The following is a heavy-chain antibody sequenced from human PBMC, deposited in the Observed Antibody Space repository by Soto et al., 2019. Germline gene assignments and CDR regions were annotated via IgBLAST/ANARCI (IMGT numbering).Heavy chain of an antibody. D-gene: IGHD6-6*01. CDR3: AHSKYSRSSFDY. J-gene: IGHJ4*03. CDR1: GFSLSTSDVG. Sequence: SGPTLVNPTQTLTLTCTFSGFSLSTSDVGVGWIRQPPGKALEWLAIIYWDDDKRYSPSLKSRLTITKDTSKNQVVLTVTNMDPVDTATYYCAHSKYSRSSFDYWVPETLLVTVSS. V-gene: IGHV2-5*02. CDR2: IYWDDDK.